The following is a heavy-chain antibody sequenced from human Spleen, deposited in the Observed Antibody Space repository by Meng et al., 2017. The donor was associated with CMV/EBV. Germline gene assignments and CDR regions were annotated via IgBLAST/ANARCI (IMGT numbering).Heavy chain of an antibody. CDR3: ARRVVVYGMDV. Sequence: SETLSLTCTVSGGSISSYYWSWIRQPPGKGLEWIGYIYYSGSTNYNPSLKSRVTISVDTSKNQFSLKLSSVTAADTAVYYCARRVVVYGMDVWGQGTTVTVSS. CDR2: IYYSGST. V-gene: IGHV4-59*12. J-gene: IGHJ6*02. D-gene: IGHD2-15*01. CDR1: GGSISSYY.